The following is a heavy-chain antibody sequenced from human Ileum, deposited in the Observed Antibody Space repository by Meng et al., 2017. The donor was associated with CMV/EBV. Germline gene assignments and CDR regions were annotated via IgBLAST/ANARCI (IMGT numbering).Heavy chain of an antibody. D-gene: IGHD2-15*01. CDR2: IKEDGRET. CDR3: ARDVVGALHY. V-gene: IGHV3-7*01. CDR1: GFIFSDYW. J-gene: IGHJ4*02. Sequence: GESLKISCAASGFIFSDYWMTWVRQAPGKGLEWVANIKEDGRETYYVDSVKGRFKISRDNGKNTFYLQMNSLRAEDTAVYFCARDVVGALHYWGQGAQVTVSS.